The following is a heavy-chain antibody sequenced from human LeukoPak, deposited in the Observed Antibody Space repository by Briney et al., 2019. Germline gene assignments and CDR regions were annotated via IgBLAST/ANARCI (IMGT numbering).Heavy chain of an antibody. CDR1: GFTFDDYG. D-gene: IGHD3-3*01. Sequence: GGSLRLSCAASGFTFDDYGMNWVRQAPGKGLEWVSGINWNGGSTGYADSVKGRFTISRDNAKNSLYLQMNSLRAEDTAWYYCASTIFGGFDPWGQGTLVTVSS. J-gene: IGHJ5*02. V-gene: IGHV3-20*04. CDR3: ASTIFGGFDP. CDR2: INWNGGST.